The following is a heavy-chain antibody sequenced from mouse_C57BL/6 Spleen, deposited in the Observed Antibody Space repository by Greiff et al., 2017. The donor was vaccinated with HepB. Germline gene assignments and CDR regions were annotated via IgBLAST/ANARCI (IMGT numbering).Heavy chain of an antibody. CDR1: GYTFTSYW. V-gene: IGHV1-50*01. CDR3: ARRSYYYAMDY. Sequence: VQLQQSGAELVKPGASVKLSCKASGYTFTSYWMQWVKQRPGKGLEWIGEIDPSDRYTNYNQKFKGKATLTVDTSSSTAYMQLSSLTSEDSAVYYCARRSYYYAMDYWGQGTSVTVSS. CDR2: IDPSDRYT. J-gene: IGHJ4*01.